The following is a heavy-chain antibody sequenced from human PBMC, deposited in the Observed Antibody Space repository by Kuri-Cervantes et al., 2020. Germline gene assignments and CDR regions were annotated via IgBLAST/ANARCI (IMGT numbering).Heavy chain of an antibody. Sequence: GESLKISCAASGSTFSRYGMHWVRQAPGKGLEWAAFIWYDGSNEYYADSVKGRFTICRDNSKNTLYLQMNSLRDEDTAVYYCARDSLLRGFDIWGQGTMVTVSS. J-gene: IGHJ3*02. CDR2: IWYDGSNE. CDR3: ARDSLLRGFDI. V-gene: IGHV3-33*08. D-gene: IGHD1-26*01. CDR1: GSTFSRYG.